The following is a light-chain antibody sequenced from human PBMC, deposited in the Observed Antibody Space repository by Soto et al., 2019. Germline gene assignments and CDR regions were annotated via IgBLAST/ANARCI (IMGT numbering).Light chain of an antibody. Sequence: QSALTQPRSVSGSPGQSVTISCTGTSSDVGGYNYVSWYQRHPGKAPKLIISGVTKRPSGVPDRFSGSKSGNTASLTISGLQAEVEADYDFCSYAGSDILIFGGGTKLTVL. J-gene: IGLJ2*01. CDR2: GVT. CDR3: CSYAGSDILI. CDR1: SSDVGGYNY. V-gene: IGLV2-11*01.